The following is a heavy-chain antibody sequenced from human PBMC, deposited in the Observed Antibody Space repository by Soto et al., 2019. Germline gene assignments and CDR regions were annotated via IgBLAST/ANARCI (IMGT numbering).Heavy chain of an antibody. J-gene: IGHJ5*02. CDR1: GGSFSGYY. Sequence: PSETLSLTXAVYGGSFSGYYWSWIRQPPGKGLEWIGEINHSGSTNYNPSLKSRVTISVDTSKNQFSLKLSSVTAADTAVYYCARGIRYSSSFFSPWGQGTLVTVSS. D-gene: IGHD6-6*01. CDR2: INHSGST. V-gene: IGHV4-34*01. CDR3: ARGIRYSSSFFSP.